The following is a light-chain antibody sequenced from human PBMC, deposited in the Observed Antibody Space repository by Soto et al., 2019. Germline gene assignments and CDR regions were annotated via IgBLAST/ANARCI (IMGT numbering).Light chain of an antibody. V-gene: IGKV3-15*01. CDR3: QQYNNWPPGT. J-gene: IGKJ3*01. Sequence: EIVMTQSPATLSVSPGERATLSCRASQSVSSNLAWYQQKPGQAPRPLIYGAAARATGIPARFSGSGSGTEFTLTISSPQSEAFAVYYCQQYNNWPPGTFGPGTKVDIK. CDR2: GAA. CDR1: QSVSSN.